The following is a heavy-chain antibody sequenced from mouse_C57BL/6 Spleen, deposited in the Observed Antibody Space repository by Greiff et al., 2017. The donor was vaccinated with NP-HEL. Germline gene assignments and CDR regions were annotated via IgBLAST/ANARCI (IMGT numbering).Heavy chain of an antibody. CDR2: ISDGGSYT. CDR1: GFTFSSYA. J-gene: IGHJ1*03. D-gene: IGHD1-1*01. Sequence: EVKLVESGGGLVKPGGSLKLSCAASGFTFSSYAMSWVRPTPEKRLEWVATISDGGSYTYYPDNVKGRFTISRDNAKNNLYLQMSHLKSEDTAMYYCARDRDYGSSYGYDDVWGTGTTVTVSS. CDR3: ARDRDYGSSYGYDDV. V-gene: IGHV5-4*01.